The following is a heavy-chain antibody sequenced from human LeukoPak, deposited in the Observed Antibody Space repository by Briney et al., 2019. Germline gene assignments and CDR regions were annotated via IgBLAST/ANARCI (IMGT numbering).Heavy chain of an antibody. J-gene: IGHJ4*02. CDR1: GFTFSSFA. Sequence: QPGGSLRLSCAASGFTFSSFAMSWIRQVPGRGLEWVSFISGSGGSTYYADSVKGRFAISRDNSKNTLYLQMNSLKAVDTAVYYCAKGWGVSIVEATPAAYWGQGSLVTVSS. D-gene: IGHD1-26*01. CDR2: ISGSGGST. V-gene: IGHV3-23*01. CDR3: AKGWGVSIVEATPAAY.